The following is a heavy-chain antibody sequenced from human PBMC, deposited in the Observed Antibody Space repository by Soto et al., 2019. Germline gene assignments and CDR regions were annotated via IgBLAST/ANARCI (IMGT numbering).Heavy chain of an antibody. CDR3: ARGIVDIAVVGTGVDY. CDR2: ISYDGSNK. J-gene: IGHJ4*02. D-gene: IGHD6-19*01. Sequence: QVQLVESGGGVVQPGRSLRLSCAASGFTFSSYAMHWVRQAPGKGLEWVAVISYDGSNKYYADSVKGRFTISRDNSKNTLSLQMNSLREEDTAVYYCARGIVDIAVVGTGVDYWGQGTLVTVSS. CDR1: GFTFSSYA. V-gene: IGHV3-30-3*01.